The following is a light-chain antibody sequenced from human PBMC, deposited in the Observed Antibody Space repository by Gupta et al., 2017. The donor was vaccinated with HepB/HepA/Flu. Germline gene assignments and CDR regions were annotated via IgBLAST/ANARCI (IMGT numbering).Light chain of an antibody. CDR3: KSRDSSGNQLV. CDR1: SLRSYY. Sequence: SSELTQDPAVSVPLGQTVRITCQGDSLRSYYATWYQQKPGQAPVLVIYGKNNRPSGIPDRFSGSSSGNTASLTITGAQAEDEADYYCKSRDSSGNQLVFGGGTKLTVL. J-gene: IGLJ2*01. V-gene: IGLV3-19*01. CDR2: GKN.